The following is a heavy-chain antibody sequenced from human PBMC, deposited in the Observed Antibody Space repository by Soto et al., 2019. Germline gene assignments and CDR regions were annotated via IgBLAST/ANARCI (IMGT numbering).Heavy chain of an antibody. J-gene: IGHJ4*02. V-gene: IGHV1-69*01. CDR2: ITPMFGTP. CDR1: GGTFSRYT. D-gene: IGHD3-22*01. CDR3: ARDGTLYDSSAYYDLY. Sequence: QVQLVQSGAEVKKPGSSVKVSCKASGGTFSRYTITWVRQAPGQGLEWMGGITPMFGTPNYAQKFQGRVTRTADESTSTGDMELGSLRSEDTSMYYCARDGTLYDSSAYYDLYCGKGTLVTVSS.